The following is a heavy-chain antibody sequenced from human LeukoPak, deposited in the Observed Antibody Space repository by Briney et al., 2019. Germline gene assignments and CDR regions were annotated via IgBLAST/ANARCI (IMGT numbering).Heavy chain of an antibody. D-gene: IGHD4-17*01. J-gene: IGHJ4*02. CDR3: ASAPDYGDRDDY. V-gene: IGHV3-66*01. Sequence: PGGSLRLSCAASGFTVSSNYMSWVRQAPGKGLEWVSVIYSGGSTYYADSVKGRFTISRDNAKNSLYLQMNSLRAEDTAVYYCASAPDYGDRDDYWGQGTLVTVSS. CDR1: GFTVSSNY. CDR2: IYSGGST.